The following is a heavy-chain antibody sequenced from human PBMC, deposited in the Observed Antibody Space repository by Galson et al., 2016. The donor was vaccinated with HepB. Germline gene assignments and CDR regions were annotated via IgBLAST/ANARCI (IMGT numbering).Heavy chain of an antibody. CDR2: IDYIGST. J-gene: IGHJ4*02. V-gene: IGHV4-31*03. D-gene: IGHD6-6*01. CDR1: SGSISSGSLY. Sequence: TLSLTCSVSSGSISSGSLYWSWIRQHPGKGLEWIGYIDYIGSTYYNPSLKSRITMSLDTSKNQFSLNLSSVTAADTAVYYCARGDSAARPDYWGQGTLVTVSS. CDR3: ARGDSAARPDY.